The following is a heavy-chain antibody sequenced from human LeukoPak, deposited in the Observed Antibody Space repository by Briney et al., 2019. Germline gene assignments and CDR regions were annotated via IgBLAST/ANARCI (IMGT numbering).Heavy chain of an antibody. CDR2: ISSSSSTI. CDR3: ARVMLWFGENDAHYYGMDV. CDR1: GFTFSSYG. J-gene: IGHJ6*02. V-gene: IGHV3-48*04. Sequence: GGSLRLSCAASGFTFSSYGMIWVRQAPGKGLEWVSYISSSSSTIYYADSVKGRFTISRDNAKNSLYLQMNSLRAEDTAVYYCARVMLWFGENDAHYYGMDVWGQGTTVTVSS. D-gene: IGHD3-10*01.